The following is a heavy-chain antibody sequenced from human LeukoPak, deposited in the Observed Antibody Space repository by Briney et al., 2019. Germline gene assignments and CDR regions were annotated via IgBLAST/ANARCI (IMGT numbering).Heavy chain of an antibody. CDR1: GGSISSSSYY. V-gene: IGHV4-39*07. Sequence: PSETLSLTCTVSGGSISSSSYYWGWIRQPPGKGLEWIGSIYYSGSTYYNPSLKSRVTISVDTSKNQFSLKLSSVTAADTAVYYCARDSVYLSAMVRGVIFLPYFDYWGQGTLVTVSS. CDR2: IYYSGST. D-gene: IGHD3-10*01. CDR3: ARDSVYLSAMVRGVIFLPYFDY. J-gene: IGHJ4*02.